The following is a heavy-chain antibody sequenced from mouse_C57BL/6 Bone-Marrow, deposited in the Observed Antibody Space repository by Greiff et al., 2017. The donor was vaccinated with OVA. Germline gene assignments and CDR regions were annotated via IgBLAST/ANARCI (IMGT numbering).Heavy chain of an antibody. CDR1: GYTFTSHW. J-gene: IGHJ4*01. Sequence: QVQLQQSGPELVRPGASVKISCKAPGYTFTSHWMQWVRQRPGQGLEWIGEIFPGSGSTYYNEKFKGKATLTVDTSSSTAYMQLSSLTSEDAAVYFCARDGRLRRGYYAMDYWGQGTSVTVSS. D-gene: IGHD2-4*01. V-gene: IGHV1-56*01. CDR2: IFPGSGST. CDR3: ARDGRLRRGYYAMDY.